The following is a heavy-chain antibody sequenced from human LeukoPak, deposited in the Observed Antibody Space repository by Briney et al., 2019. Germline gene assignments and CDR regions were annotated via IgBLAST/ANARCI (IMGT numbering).Heavy chain of an antibody. Sequence: PGGSLRLSCAASGFTFSSYAMHWVRQAPSKGLEWVAVISYDGSNKYYADSVKGRFTISRDNSKNTLFLQMNSLRAEDTAVYYCARVSYYDILTGYPDYWGQGTLVTVSS. V-gene: IGHV3-30-3*01. CDR2: ISYDGSNK. CDR3: ARVSYYDILTGYPDY. J-gene: IGHJ4*02. CDR1: GFTFSSYA. D-gene: IGHD3-9*01.